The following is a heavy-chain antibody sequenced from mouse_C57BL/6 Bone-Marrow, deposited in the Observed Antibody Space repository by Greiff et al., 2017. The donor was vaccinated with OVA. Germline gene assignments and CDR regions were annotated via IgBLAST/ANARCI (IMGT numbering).Heavy chain of an antibody. CDR2: IYPGDGDT. CDR3: ARDDFDY. J-gene: IGHJ2*01. D-gene: IGHD2-3*01. Sequence: VKVVESGPELVKPGASVKISCKASGYAFSSSWMNWVKQRPGKGLEWIGRIYPGDGDTNYNGKFKGKATLTADKSSSTAYMQLSSLTSEDSAVYFCARDDFDYWGQGTTLTVSS. CDR1: GYAFSSSW. V-gene: IGHV1-82*01.